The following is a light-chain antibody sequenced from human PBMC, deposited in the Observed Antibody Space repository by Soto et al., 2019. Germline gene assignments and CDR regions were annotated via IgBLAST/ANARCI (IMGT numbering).Light chain of an antibody. CDR1: QDIDNY. J-gene: IGKJ2*01. V-gene: IGKV1-33*01. Sequence: DIQMTQSPSSLSASVGDRVTITCQARQDIDNYLNWYQQKPGKAPKLLINDASNLETGVPSRFSGSGSGTDFTFTISSLQPEDIATYYCQQYDNLPTFGQGTKLEIK. CDR3: QQYDNLPT. CDR2: DAS.